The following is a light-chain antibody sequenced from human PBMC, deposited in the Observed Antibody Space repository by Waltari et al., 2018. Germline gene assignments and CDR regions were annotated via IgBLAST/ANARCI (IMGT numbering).Light chain of an antibody. J-gene: IGKJ4*01. Sequence: EIVMTQSPATLSVSPGERATLSCRASQSVSRNLAWYQQKPGQAPRLLIYGASTRATGIPARFSGSGSGTEFTLTISSLQSEDFAVYYCQQYNNWLTFGGGTKVEIK. V-gene: IGKV3-15*01. CDR1: QSVSRN. CDR2: GAS. CDR3: QQYNNWLT.